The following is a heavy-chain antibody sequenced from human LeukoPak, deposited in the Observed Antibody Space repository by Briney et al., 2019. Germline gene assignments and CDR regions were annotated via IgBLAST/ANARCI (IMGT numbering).Heavy chain of an antibody. J-gene: IGHJ4*02. CDR1: GYTFTGYY. Sequence: ASVKVSCKASGYTFTGYYMHWVRQAPGQGLEWMGWINPNSGGTNYAQKFQGRVTMTRDTSISTAYMELSRLRSDDTAVYYCAARPDYYDSSSDYWGQGTLVTVSS. CDR3: AARPDYYDSSSDY. D-gene: IGHD3-22*01. CDR2: INPNSGGT. V-gene: IGHV1-2*02.